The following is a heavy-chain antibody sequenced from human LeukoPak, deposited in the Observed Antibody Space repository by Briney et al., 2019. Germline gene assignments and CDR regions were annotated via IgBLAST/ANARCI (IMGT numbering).Heavy chain of an antibody. CDR2: IYYSGST. D-gene: IGHD3-22*01. CDR1: GGSISSSSYY. J-gene: IGHJ4*02. V-gene: IGHV4-39*01. Sequence: SETLSLTCTVSGGSISSSSYYWGWIRQPPGKGLEWIGSIYYSGSTYYNPSLKSRVTISVDTSKIQFSLKLSSVTAADTAVYYCASGPGDYYDEDYWGQGTLVTVSS. CDR3: ASGPGDYYDEDY.